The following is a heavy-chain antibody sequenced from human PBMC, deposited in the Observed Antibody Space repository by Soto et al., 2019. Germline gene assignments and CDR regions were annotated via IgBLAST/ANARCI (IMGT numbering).Heavy chain of an antibody. CDR3: ATHKPNYYYYGLDV. J-gene: IGHJ6*02. Sequence: QVQLRQWGAGLLKPSETLSLTCGVYGGSFSVFYWTWIRQPPGKGLEWIGEINHSGGTNYNPSLKSRVTISIDTSKNQFSLKLTSVTAADTAVYYCATHKPNYYYYGLDVWGQGTTVTVSS. CDR1: GGSFSVFY. V-gene: IGHV4-34*01. CDR2: INHSGGT.